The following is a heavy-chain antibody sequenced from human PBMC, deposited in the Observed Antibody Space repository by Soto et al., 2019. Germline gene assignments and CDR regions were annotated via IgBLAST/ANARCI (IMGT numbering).Heavy chain of an antibody. CDR1: GFTFSSYP. D-gene: IGHD2-15*01. Sequence: GGSLRLSCSASGFTFSSYPMHWVRQAPGKGLEYISAISRDGGSTHYADSVKGRFTISRDNSNNTLYLQMSSLRAEDTAVYYCLNPRGYCSAGTCYDNWFDPWGQGTLVTVSS. CDR3: LNPRGYCSAGTCYDNWFDP. CDR2: ISRDGGST. V-gene: IGHV3-64D*06. J-gene: IGHJ5*02.